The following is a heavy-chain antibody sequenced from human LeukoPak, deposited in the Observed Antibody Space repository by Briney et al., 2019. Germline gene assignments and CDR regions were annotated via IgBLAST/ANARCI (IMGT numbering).Heavy chain of an antibody. CDR2: ISYDGSNK. V-gene: IGHV3-30*18. D-gene: IGHD5/OR15-5a*01. Sequence: PGRSLRLSCAASGFTFSSYGMHWVRQAPGKGLEWVAVISYDGSNKYYADSVKGRFTISRDNSKNTLYLQMNSLRAEDTAVYYCAKDLLSIRPIDYWGQGTLVTVSS. CDR3: AKDLLSIRPIDY. J-gene: IGHJ4*02. CDR1: GFTFSSYG.